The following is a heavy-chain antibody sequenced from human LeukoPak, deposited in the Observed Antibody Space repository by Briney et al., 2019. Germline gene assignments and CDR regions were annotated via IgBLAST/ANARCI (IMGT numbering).Heavy chain of an antibody. CDR2: INHSGST. D-gene: IGHD2-15*01. Sequence: SSETLSLTCAVYGGSFSGYYWSWIRQPPGKGLEWIGEINHSGSTNYNPSLKSRVTISVDTSKNQFSLKLSSVTAADTVVYYCASVAIIAASNLEWGQGTLVTVSS. V-gene: IGHV4-34*01. CDR3: ASVAIIAASNLE. J-gene: IGHJ4*02. CDR1: GGSFSGYY.